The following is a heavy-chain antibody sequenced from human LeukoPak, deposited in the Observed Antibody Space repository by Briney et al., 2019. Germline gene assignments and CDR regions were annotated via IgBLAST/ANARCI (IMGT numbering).Heavy chain of an antibody. CDR3: ATPENIVVVPAGWFDP. CDR1: GYTFTGYY. D-gene: IGHD2-2*01. J-gene: IGHJ5*02. V-gene: IGHV1-2*06. Sequence: ASVKVSCKASGYTFTGYYMHWVRQAPGQGLEWMGRINPNSGGTNYAQKFQGRVTMTRDTSISTAYMELSRLRSDDTAVYYCATPENIVVVPAGWFDPWGQGTLVTVSS. CDR2: INPNSGGT.